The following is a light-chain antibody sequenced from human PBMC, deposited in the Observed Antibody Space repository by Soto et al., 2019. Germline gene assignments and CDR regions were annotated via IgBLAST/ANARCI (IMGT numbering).Light chain of an antibody. CDR2: DAS. CDR1: QSISNR. CDR3: QQYNSFPPT. V-gene: IGKV1-5*01. J-gene: IGKJ5*01. Sequence: DIHMTQSPSTLSASVGDRVTITCRASQSISNRLAWYQQKPGKAPKVLIYDASSLESGVPSRFSGSGSGTEFTLTISSLQPDDFATYYCQQYNSFPPTFGQGTRLEIK.